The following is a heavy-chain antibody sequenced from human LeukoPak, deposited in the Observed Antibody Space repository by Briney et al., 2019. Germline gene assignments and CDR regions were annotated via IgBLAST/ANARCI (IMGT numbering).Heavy chain of an antibody. CDR2: MNPNSGST. J-gene: IGHJ4*02. CDR3: ARGRSTGYPYYFEY. CDR1: GYTFTSYD. Sequence: ASVKVSCKAYGYTFTSYDINWVRQATGQGLEWMGWMNPNSGSTGYAQKFQGRVTITRNASISTAYMELSGLRSEDTAVYYCARGRSTGYPYYFEYWRQGTLVTVSS. D-gene: IGHD5-12*01. V-gene: IGHV1-8*03.